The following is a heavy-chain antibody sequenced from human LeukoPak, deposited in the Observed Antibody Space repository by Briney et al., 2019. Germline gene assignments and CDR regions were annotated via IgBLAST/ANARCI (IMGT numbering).Heavy chain of an antibody. V-gene: IGHV4-59*01. CDR3: ARGLQWELLGAFDI. J-gene: IGHJ3*02. CDR2: IYYSGRT. CDR1: GGSISSYY. D-gene: IGHD1-26*01. Sequence: SETLSLTCTVSGGSISSYYWSWIRQPPGEGLEWIGYIYYSGRTNYNPSLKSRVTISVDTSKNQFSLKLRSVTAADTAVYYCARGLQWELLGAFDIWGQGTMVTVSS.